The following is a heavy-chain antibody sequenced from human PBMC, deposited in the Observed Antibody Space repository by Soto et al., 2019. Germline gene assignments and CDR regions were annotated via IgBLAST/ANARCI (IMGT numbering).Heavy chain of an antibody. CDR1: GGSISSGDYY. D-gene: IGHD1-26*01. J-gene: IGHJ3*02. CDR2: IYYSGST. V-gene: IGHV4-30-4*01. CDR3: ARRIEELLAYNDAFDI. Sequence: SETLSLTCTVSGGSISSGDYYWSWIRQPPGKGLEWIGYIYYSGSTYYNPSLKSRVTISVDTSKNQFSLKLSSVTAADTAVYYCARRIEELLAYNDAFDIWGQGTMVTVSS.